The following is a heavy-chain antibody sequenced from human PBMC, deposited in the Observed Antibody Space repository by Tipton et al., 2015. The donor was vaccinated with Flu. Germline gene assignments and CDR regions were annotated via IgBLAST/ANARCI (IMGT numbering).Heavy chain of an antibody. J-gene: IGHJ3*02. CDR2: INPSDGGT. Sequence: QSGPEVKKPGASVKVSCKASGYTFTRNYLHWARQAPGQGLEWMGVINPSDGGTVYAQKLQGRVTMTRDTSTSTVYMELSSLRSEDTAVYYCARALYGAFDAFDIWGRGTMVTVSS. CDR1: GYTFTRNY. D-gene: IGHD4/OR15-4a*01. V-gene: IGHV1-46*04. CDR3: ARALYGAFDAFDI.